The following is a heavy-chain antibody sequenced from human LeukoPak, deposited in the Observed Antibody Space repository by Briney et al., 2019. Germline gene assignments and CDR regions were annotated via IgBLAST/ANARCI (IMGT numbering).Heavy chain of an antibody. CDR1: GGSISSGDYY. J-gene: IGHJ3*02. CDR2: IYYSRST. V-gene: IGHV4-30-4*01. Sequence: PSETLSLTCTVSGGSISSGDYYWSWIRQPPGKGLEWIGYIYYSRSTYYNPSLKSRVTISVDTSKNQFSLKLSSVTAADTAVYYCARLVVVAATDAFDIWGQGTMVTVSS. D-gene: IGHD2-15*01. CDR3: ARLVVVAATDAFDI.